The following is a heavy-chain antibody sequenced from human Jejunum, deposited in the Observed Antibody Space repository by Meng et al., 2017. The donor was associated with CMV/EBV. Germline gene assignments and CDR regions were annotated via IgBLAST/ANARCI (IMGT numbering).Heavy chain of an antibody. Sequence: GLAFSAYRMHWVHQVAGKGLVWVSHIIGDGTTATYADSVKGRFTISRDNAKNTLYLQMNTLRVEDTALYYCARLRWAVGRGVITHWGQGTLVTVSS. V-gene: IGHV3-74*01. J-gene: IGHJ4*02. D-gene: IGHD3-10*01. CDR3: ARLRWAVGRGVITH. CDR1: GLAFSAYR. CDR2: IIGDGTTA.